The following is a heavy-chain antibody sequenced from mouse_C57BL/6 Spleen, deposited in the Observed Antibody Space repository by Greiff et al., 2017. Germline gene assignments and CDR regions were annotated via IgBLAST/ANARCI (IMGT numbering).Heavy chain of an antibody. CDR2: IDPSDSYT. CDR3: AREGTVVRYFDV. D-gene: IGHD1-1*01. V-gene: IGHV1-59*01. CDR1: GYTFTSYW. Sequence: QVQLQQPGAELVRPGTSVKLSCKASGYTFTSYWMHWVKQRPGQGLEWIGVIDPSDSYTNYNQKFKGKATLTVDTSSSTAYMQLSSLTSEDSAVYYCAREGTVVRYFDVWGTGTTVTVSS. J-gene: IGHJ1*03.